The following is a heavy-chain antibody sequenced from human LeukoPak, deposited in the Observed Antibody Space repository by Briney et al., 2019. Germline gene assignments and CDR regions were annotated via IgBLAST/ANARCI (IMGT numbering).Heavy chain of an antibody. CDR3: ARVGGEYVVSDY. CDR1: GFTFRYYS. Sequence: PGGSLRLSCAGSGFTFRYYSMTWARQAPGKGLEWVSSISTKSDYIHYADSVKGRFTISRDNANNSVYLQMNSLTAEDTAVYYCARVGGEYVVSDYWGQGTLVAVSS. CDR2: ISTKSDYI. D-gene: IGHD3-16*01. J-gene: IGHJ4*02. V-gene: IGHV3-21*01.